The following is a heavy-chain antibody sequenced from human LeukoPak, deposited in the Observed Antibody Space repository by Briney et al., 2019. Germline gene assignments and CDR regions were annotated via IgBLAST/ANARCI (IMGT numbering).Heavy chain of an antibody. V-gene: IGHV4-4*07. CDR2: MYATVST. CDR3: GRQGYTASYYFLDF. CDR1: GDFFRSYC. Sequence: SETLSLTCDVSGDFFRSYCWGWVRQPAGKGLEWIGRMYATVSTQFNPALKSRLTLSMHTSTNPLPLTLTSVTPPDTAVYFCGRQGYTASYYFLDFWSQRTPVTVSP. J-gene: IGHJ4*02. D-gene: IGHD1-26*01.